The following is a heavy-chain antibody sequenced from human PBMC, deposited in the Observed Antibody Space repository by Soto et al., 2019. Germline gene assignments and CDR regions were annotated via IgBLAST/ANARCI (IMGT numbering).Heavy chain of an antibody. CDR1: GFTFSSHG. CDR2: ISPGGSIT. J-gene: IGHJ4*02. D-gene: IGHD5-12*01. CDR3: ARVRGASVPTMYFDY. V-gene: IGHV3-48*02. Sequence: PGGSLRLSCAASGFTFSSHGMIWVRQAPGERLAWISYISPGGSITNYADSVKGRFTISRDDAKNSLYLQMSSLRDEDTAVYSCARVRGASVPTMYFDYWGQGTLVTVSS.